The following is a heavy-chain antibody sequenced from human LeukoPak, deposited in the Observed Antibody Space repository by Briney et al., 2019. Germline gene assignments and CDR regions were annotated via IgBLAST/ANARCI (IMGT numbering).Heavy chain of an antibody. Sequence: GGSLRLSCAASGFTFSSYSMNWVRQAPGKGLEWVSSISSSSSYIYYADSVKGRFTISRDNSKNTLYLQMNSLRAEDTALYYCAKDPVMTGGAWDVWGQGIMVTVS. CDR3: AKDPVMTGGAWDV. J-gene: IGHJ3*01. V-gene: IGHV3-21*04. CDR2: ISSSSSYI. D-gene: IGHD3-16*01. CDR1: GFTFSSYS.